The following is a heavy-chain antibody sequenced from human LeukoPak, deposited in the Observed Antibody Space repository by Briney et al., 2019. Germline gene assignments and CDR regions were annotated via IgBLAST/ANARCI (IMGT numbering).Heavy chain of an antibody. J-gene: IGHJ6*04. V-gene: IGHV3-30*03. CDR2: ISYDGNNK. Sequence: GGSLRLSCAASGFTFSSYGMSWVRQAPGKGLEWVAVISYDGNNKYYADSVKGRFTISRDNSKNTLYLQMNSLRTEDTAVYYCARAESGIYYSAWGKGTTVTVSS. CDR3: ARAESGIYYSA. CDR1: GFTFSSYG. D-gene: IGHD3-10*01.